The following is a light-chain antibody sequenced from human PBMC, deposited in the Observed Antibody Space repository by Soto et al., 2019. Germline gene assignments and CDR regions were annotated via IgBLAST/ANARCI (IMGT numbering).Light chain of an antibody. V-gene: IGLV2-14*01. Sequence: QSALTQPASVSGSPGQSITISCTGTSSDVGSYNYVSWYQQHPGKAPKLMIYEVSNRPSGVSNRFSGSKSGNTASLTISGLQAEDEADYYCTSYTSISTHVVFGGGTQLT. CDR1: SSDVGSYNY. CDR3: TSYTSISTHVV. J-gene: IGLJ2*01. CDR2: EVS.